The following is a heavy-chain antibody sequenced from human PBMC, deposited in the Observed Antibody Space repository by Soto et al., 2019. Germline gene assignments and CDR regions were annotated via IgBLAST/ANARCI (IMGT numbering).Heavy chain of an antibody. CDR3: ARDYRVATYQLHNWFDP. Sequence: SETLSLTCTVSGGSISSSSYYWGWIRQPPGKGLEWIGSIYYSGSTYYNPSLKSRFTISVDTSKNQFSLKLSSVTAADTAVYYCARDYRVATYQLHNWFDPWGLGTLVTVSS. CDR2: IYYSGST. J-gene: IGHJ5*02. CDR1: GGSISSSSYY. V-gene: IGHV4-39*07. D-gene: IGHD2-2*01.